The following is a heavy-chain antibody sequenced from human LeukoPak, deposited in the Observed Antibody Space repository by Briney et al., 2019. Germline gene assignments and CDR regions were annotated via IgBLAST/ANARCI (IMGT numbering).Heavy chain of an antibody. CDR3: ARDYVTTVDWYFDL. J-gene: IGHJ2*01. V-gene: IGHV4-61*02. CDR1: GGSISSGSYY. Sequence: PSETLSLTCTVSGGSISSGSYYWSWIRQPAGKGLEWIGRIYTSGSTNYNPSLKSRVTISVDTSKNQFSLKLSSVTAADTAVYYCARDYVTTVDWYFDLWGRGTLVTVSS. CDR2: IYTSGST. D-gene: IGHD4-23*01.